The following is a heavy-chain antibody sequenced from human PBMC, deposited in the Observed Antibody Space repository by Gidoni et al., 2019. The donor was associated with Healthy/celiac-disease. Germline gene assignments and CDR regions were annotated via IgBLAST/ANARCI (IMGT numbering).Heavy chain of an antibody. CDR3: ARVTGLLWFGEFYYFDY. CDR1: GFTFSDYY. Sequence: QVQLVESGGGLVKPGGSLRLSCAASGFTFSDYYMSWIRQAPGKGLEWVSYISSSSSYTNYADSVKGRFTISRDNAKTSLYLQMNSLRAEDTAVYYCARVTGLLWFGEFYYFDYWGQGTLVTVSS. D-gene: IGHD3-10*01. CDR2: ISSSSSYT. V-gene: IGHV3-11*05. J-gene: IGHJ4*02.